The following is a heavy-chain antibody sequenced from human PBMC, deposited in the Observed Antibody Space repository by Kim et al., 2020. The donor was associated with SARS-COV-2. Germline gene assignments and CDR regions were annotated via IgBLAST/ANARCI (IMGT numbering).Heavy chain of an antibody. CDR1: GFTFSSYS. CDR2: ISSSSSTI. Sequence: GGSLRLSCAASGFTFSSYSMNWVRQAPGKGLEWVSYISSSSSTIYYADSVKGRFTISRDNAKNSLYLQMNSLRAEDTAVYYCARDRDYGDFSSFDYWGQGTLVTVSS. D-gene: IGHD4-17*01. J-gene: IGHJ4*02. V-gene: IGHV3-48*04. CDR3: ARDRDYGDFSSFDY.